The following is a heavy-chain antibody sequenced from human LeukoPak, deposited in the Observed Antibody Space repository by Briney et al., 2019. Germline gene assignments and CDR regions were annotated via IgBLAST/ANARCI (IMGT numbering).Heavy chain of an antibody. CDR2: INPNSGGT. CDR1: GYTFTNYY. CDR3: ARVVRAWIQLYQLDY. Sequence: ASVKVSCKASGYTFTNYYMNWVRQAPGQGLEWMGWINPNSGGTNYAQNFQGRVTMTRDTSITTAYMELTRLRSGDTAVYYCARVVRAWIQLYQLDYWGQGTLVTVSS. V-gene: IGHV1-2*02. D-gene: IGHD5-18*01. J-gene: IGHJ4*02.